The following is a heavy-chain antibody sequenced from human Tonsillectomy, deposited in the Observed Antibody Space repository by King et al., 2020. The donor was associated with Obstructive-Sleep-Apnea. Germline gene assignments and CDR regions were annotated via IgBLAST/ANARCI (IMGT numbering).Heavy chain of an antibody. Sequence: VQLVESGGGLVKPGGSLRLSCAASGFTFSAYYMSWIRQAPGKGLEWVSYISSSSSYTNYADSVKGRFTISRDNAKNSLYLQMNSLRAEDTAVYYCAGVDYDILTGPLYYFDYWGQGTLVTVSS. V-gene: IGHV3-11*06. CDR1: GFTFSAYY. D-gene: IGHD3-9*01. CDR2: ISSSSSYT. CDR3: AGVDYDILTGPLYYFDY. J-gene: IGHJ4*02.